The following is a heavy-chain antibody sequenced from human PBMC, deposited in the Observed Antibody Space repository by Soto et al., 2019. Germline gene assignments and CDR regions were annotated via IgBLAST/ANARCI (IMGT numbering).Heavy chain of an antibody. CDR1: GYSFTSYW. J-gene: IGHJ6*02. Sequence: VESLKISCNGSGYSFTSYWISWVRQMPWKGLEWMGRIDPSDSYTNYSPSFQGHVTISADKSISTAYLQWSSLKASDTAMYYCARRREVYYGMDVWGQGTTVTVSS. CDR3: ARRREVYYGMDV. CDR2: IDPSDSYT. V-gene: IGHV5-10-1*01.